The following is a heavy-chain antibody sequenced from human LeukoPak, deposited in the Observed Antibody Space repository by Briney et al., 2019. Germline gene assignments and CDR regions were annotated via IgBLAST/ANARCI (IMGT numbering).Heavy chain of an antibody. Sequence: PSETLSLTCTVSGGSISSSSYYWGWIRQPPGKGLEWIGSIYYSGSTYYNPSLKSRVTISVDTSKNQFSLKLSSVTAADTAVYYCARHEELFDILTGYYKEGDWFDPWGQGTLVTVSS. CDR1: GGSISSSSYY. V-gene: IGHV4-39*01. CDR2: IYYSGST. CDR3: ARHEELFDILTGYYKEGDWFDP. J-gene: IGHJ5*02. D-gene: IGHD3-9*01.